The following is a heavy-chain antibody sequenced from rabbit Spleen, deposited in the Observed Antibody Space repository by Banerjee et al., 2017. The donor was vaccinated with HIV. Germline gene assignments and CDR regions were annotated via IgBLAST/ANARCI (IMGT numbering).Heavy chain of an antibody. CDR2: IYGGSFGST. CDR3: ARGSATMTMVITGYYFNL. CDR1: GFTISSSYY. J-gene: IGHJ4*01. V-gene: IGHV1S40*01. D-gene: IGHD2-1*01. Sequence: QSLEESGGGLVQPEGSLALTCKASGFTISSSYYMCWVRQAPGKGLEWVTCIYGGSFGSTVYASWAKGRFTISKTSSTPVTLQMTSLTAADTATYFCARGSATMTMVITGYYFNLWGPGTLVTVS.